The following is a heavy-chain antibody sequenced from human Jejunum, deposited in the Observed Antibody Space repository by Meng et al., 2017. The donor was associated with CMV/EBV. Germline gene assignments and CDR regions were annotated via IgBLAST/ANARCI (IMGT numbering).Heavy chain of an antibody. J-gene: IGHJ4*02. CDR1: GLTFSSYA. CDR2: INDSGGTT. V-gene: IGHV3-23*01. D-gene: IGHD6-13*01. CDR3: AKERVVYSWYGTFDY. Sequence: GLTFSSYAMSWVRQAPGKGLEWVSGINDSGGTTYYADSVKGRFSISRDNSKNTLYLQMNSLRAEDTAIYYCAKERVVYSWYGTFDYWGQGTLVTVSS.